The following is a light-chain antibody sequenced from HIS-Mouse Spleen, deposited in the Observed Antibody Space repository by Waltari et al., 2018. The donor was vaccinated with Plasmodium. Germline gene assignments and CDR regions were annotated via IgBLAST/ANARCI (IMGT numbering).Light chain of an antibody. V-gene: IGLV3-10*01. Sequence: SYELTQQPSVSVYQGQTARITCSGDALPKKYTYWYQQKSGQAPVLVIYEDSKRPSGIPERFSGSSSGTMATLTISGAQVEDEADYYCYSTDSSGNHRVFGGGTKLTVL. CDR2: EDS. CDR3: YSTDSSGNHRV. CDR1: ALPKKY. J-gene: IGLJ3*02.